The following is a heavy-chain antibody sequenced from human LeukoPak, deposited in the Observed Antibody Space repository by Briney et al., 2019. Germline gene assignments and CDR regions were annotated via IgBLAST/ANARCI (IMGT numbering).Heavy chain of an antibody. J-gene: IGHJ4*02. Sequence: GGSLRLSCAASGFTFSSYWMSWFRQAPGKGLEWVANIKQDGSEKYYVDSVKGRFTISRDNAKNSLYLQMNSLGAEDTAVYYCARVVPGAWIRLWLSGYFDYWGQGTLVTVSS. CDR2: IKQDGSEK. D-gene: IGHD5-18*01. V-gene: IGHV3-7*01. CDR1: GFTFSSYW. CDR3: ARVVPGAWIRLWLSGYFDY.